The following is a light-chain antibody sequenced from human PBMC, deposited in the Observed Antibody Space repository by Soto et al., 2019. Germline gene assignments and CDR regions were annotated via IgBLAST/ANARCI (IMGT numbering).Light chain of an antibody. CDR3: GSWDSSLSAYV. V-gene: IGLV1-51*01. J-gene: IGLJ1*01. CDR2: ADK. Sequence: QSVMTQPPSVSAAPGQKVTISCAGSSSNIGGNSVSWYQQLPGTAPKPLFDADKKRPPGIPDRFSGSKSGTSATLGITGFNTGDEADYYCGSWDSSLSAYVFGTGTKLTVL. CDR1: SSNIGGNS.